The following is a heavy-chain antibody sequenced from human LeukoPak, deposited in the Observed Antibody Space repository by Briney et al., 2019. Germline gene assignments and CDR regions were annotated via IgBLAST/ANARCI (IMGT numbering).Heavy chain of an antibody. CDR1: GGSISSGDYY. CDR2: IYYSGST. D-gene: IGHD1-26*01. V-gene: IGHV4-30-4*01. Sequence: PSQTLSLTCTVSGGSISSGDYYWSWIRQASGTGLEWIGYIYYSGSTYYNPSLKSRVTISVDTSKNQFSLKLNSVTAADTAVYYCAREVPWVWNFDLWGRGTLVTVSS. J-gene: IGHJ2*01. CDR3: AREVPWVWNFDL.